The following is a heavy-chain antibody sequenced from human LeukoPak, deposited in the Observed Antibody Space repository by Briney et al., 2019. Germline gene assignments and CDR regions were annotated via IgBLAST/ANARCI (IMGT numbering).Heavy chain of an antibody. J-gene: IGHJ4*02. V-gene: IGHV4-61*01. CDR3: ARSSLERRTFFDY. Sequence: PSETLSLTCTVSGGSVSSGSYYWGWVRQPPGRGLEWIGYIYYSGSTNYNPSLKSRVTISVYTSKHQFSLKLSSVTAADTAVYYCARSSLERRTFFDYWGQGTLVTVSS. CDR2: IYYSGST. D-gene: IGHD1-1*01. CDR1: GGSVSSGSYY.